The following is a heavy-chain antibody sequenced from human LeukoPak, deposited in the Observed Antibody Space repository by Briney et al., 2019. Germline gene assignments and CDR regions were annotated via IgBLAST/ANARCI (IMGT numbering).Heavy chain of an antibody. V-gene: IGHV3-23*01. D-gene: IGHD3-10*01. J-gene: IGHJ4*02. CDR1: GFTFSSYG. CDR3: AKVPYGSGTRGGFDY. CDR2: ISGSGDFT. Sequence: GGSLRLSCAASGFTFSSYGMSWVRQAPGRGLEWVSAISGSGDFTYYADSVKGRFTISRDNSKNTLYLQMNSLRAEDTALYYCAKVPYGSGTRGGFDYWGQGTLVTVSS.